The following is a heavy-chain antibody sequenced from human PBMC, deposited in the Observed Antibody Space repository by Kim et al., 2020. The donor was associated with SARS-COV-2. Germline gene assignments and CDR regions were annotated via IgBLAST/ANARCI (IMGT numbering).Heavy chain of an antibody. D-gene: IGHD3-22*01. CDR1: GGTFSSYA. V-gene: IGHV1-69*13. CDR2: IIPIFGKA. CDR3: ARARYYYDSSGYYLYY. J-gene: IGHJ4*02. Sequence: SVKVSCKASGGTFSSYAISWVRQAPGQGLEWMGGIIPIFGKANYAQKFQGRVTITADESTSTAYMELSSLRSEDTAVYYCARARYYYDSSGYYLYYWGQGTLVTVSS.